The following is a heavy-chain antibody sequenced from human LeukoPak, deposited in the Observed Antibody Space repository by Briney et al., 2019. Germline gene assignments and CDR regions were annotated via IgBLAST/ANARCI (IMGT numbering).Heavy chain of an antibody. CDR2: ISAYNGNT. CDR3: ARPHSYYGSGMGYFDY. J-gene: IGHJ4*02. Sequence: ASVKVSCTASGYTFTSYGISWVRQAPGKGGEGMGWISAYNGNTNYALKLQGRVTMTTDTSTSTAYMELRSLRSDDTAVYYCARPHSYYGSGMGYFDYWGQGTLVTVSS. D-gene: IGHD3-10*01. CDR1: GYTFTSYG. V-gene: IGHV1-18*01.